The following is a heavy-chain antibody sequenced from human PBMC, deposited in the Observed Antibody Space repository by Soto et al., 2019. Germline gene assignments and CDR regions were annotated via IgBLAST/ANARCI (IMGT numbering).Heavy chain of an antibody. CDR2: INPNSGST. CDR3: ARGRLTDIVVVPAADNWFDP. V-gene: IGHV1-2*04. Sequence: ASVKVSCKASGYTFTSYYMHWVRQAPGQGLEWMGRINPNSGSTSYAQKFQGWVTMTRDTSISTAYMELSRLRSDDTAVYYCARGRLTDIVVVPAADNWFDPWGQGTLVTVSS. CDR1: GYTFTSYY. D-gene: IGHD2-2*01. J-gene: IGHJ5*02.